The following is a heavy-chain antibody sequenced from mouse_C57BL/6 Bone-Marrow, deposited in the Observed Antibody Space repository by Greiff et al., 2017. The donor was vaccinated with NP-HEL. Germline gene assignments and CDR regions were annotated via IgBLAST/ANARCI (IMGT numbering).Heavy chain of an antibody. Sequence: EVKLQESGPGLAKPSQTLSLTCSVTGYSITSDYWNWIRKFPGNKLEYIGYISYSGSTYYNPSLKSRISITRDTSTNQYYLQLNSVTTEDTATDYCARYRLRDWYFDVWGTGTTVTVSS. V-gene: IGHV3-8*01. J-gene: IGHJ1*03. CDR2: ISYSGST. CDR1: GYSITSDY. D-gene: IGHD2-2*01. CDR3: ARYRLRDWYFDV.